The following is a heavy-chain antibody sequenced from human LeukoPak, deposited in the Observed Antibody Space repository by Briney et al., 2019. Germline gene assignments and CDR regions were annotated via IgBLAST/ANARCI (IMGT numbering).Heavy chain of an antibody. CDR1: GFTFRRYA. V-gene: IGHV3-23*01. CDR3: ASHHYYDSSGLDDYFDY. CDR2: ICGRGGST. J-gene: IGHJ4*02. D-gene: IGHD3-22*01. Sequence: PGGSLRLSCAASGFTFRRYAMSWVRQAPGKGLEWVSAICGRGGSTYYADSVKGRFTISRDNSKNTLYLQMNSLRAEDTAVYYCASHHYYDSSGLDDYFDYWGQGTLVTVSS.